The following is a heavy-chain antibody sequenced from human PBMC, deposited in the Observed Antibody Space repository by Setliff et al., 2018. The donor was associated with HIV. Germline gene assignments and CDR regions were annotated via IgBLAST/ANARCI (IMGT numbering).Heavy chain of an antibody. Sequence: GGSLRLSCAAFGFSFSKYSMSWVRQAPGKGLEWVANIKEDGSATYYVESVRGRFTISRDNPNNLLYLQMDSLRAEDTAVYYCTKNLYSSRWSPLDYWGQGTLVTVSS. D-gene: IGHD6-13*01. CDR1: GFSFSKYS. CDR3: TKNLYSSRWSPLDY. J-gene: IGHJ4*02. CDR2: IKEDGSAT. V-gene: IGHV3-7*01.